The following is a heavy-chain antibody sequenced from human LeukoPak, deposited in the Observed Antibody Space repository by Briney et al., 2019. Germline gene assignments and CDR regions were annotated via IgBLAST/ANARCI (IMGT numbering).Heavy chain of an antibody. J-gene: IGHJ6*02. CDR2: ISGSGGST. V-gene: IGHV3-23*01. Sequence: GGSLRLSCAASGFTFSSYAMGWVRQAPGKGLEWVSAISGSGGSTYYADSVKGRFTISRDNSKNTLYLQMNSLRAEDTAVYYCAKHVTPLLFGMDVWGQGTTVTVSS. CDR1: GFTFSSYA. D-gene: IGHD1-14*01. CDR3: AKHVTPLLFGMDV.